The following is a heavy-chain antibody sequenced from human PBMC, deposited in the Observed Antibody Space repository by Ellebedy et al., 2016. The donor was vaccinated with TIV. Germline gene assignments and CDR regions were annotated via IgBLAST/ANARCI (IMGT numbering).Heavy chain of an antibody. J-gene: IGHJ6*03. CDR2: IIPIFGTA. V-gene: IGHV1-69*13. Sequence: ASVKVSCKASGGTFSSYAISWVRQAPGQGLEWMGGIIPIFGTANYAQKFQGRVTITADESTSTAYMELSSLRSEDTAVYYCARELYGSGSYGHIYYYYYMDVWGKGTTVTVSS. D-gene: IGHD3-10*01. CDR3: ARELYGSGSYGHIYYYYYMDV. CDR1: GGTFSSYA.